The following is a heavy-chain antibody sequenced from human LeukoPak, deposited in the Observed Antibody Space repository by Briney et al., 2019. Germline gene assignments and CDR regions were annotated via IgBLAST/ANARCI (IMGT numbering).Heavy chain of an antibody. CDR2: INPNSGGT. D-gene: IGHD4-23*01. CDR3: ASIGGTSLEH. Sequence: ASVKVSCKASGYTFTDHYMHWVRQAPGHGLEWVGWINPNSGGTNYAQKFQGRVTMTRDTSINTAYMEVSRLRSDDTAVYYCASIGGTSLEHWGQGTLVTVSS. V-gene: IGHV1-2*02. CDR1: GYTFTDHY. J-gene: IGHJ1*01.